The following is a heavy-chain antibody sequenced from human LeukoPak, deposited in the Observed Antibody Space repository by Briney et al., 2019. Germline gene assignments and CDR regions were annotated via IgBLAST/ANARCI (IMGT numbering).Heavy chain of an antibody. Sequence: GESLKISCKGSGYSFSTHWIGWVRQMPGKGLEYMGIIYPGDSDTSYSPSFQGQVTISSDKSINTAYLQWSSLKASDTAMYYCARRGVVPTAPDAFDLWGQGTMVTVSS. CDR1: GYSFSTHW. CDR3: ARRGVVPTAPDAFDL. D-gene: IGHD3-16*01. CDR2: IYPGDSDT. J-gene: IGHJ3*01. V-gene: IGHV5-51*01.